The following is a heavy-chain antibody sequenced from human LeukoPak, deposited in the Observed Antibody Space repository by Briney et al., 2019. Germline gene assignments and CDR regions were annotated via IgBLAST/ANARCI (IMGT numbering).Heavy chain of an antibody. Sequence: GASVKVSCKASGYTFTGYYMHWVRQAPGQGLEWMGWINPNSGGTNYAQKFQGRVTMTRDTSISTAYMELSRLRSDDTAVYYCARDWRTVVIPQFYFGYWGQGTLVTVSS. CDR2: INPNSGGT. CDR1: GYTFTGYY. D-gene: IGHD3-22*01. V-gene: IGHV1-2*02. J-gene: IGHJ4*02. CDR3: ARDWRTVVIPQFYFGY.